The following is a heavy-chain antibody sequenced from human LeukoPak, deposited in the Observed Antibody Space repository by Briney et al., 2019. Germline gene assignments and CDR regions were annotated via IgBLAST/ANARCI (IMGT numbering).Heavy chain of an antibody. D-gene: IGHD3-22*01. CDR2: ISSSSSTI. CDR3: ARASPILRGLPDY. J-gene: IGHJ4*02. CDR1: GFTFSSYS. V-gene: IGHV3-48*04. Sequence: PGGSLRLSCAASGFTFSSYSMNWVRQAPGKGLEWVSYISSSSSTIYYADSVKGRFTISRDNAKNSLYLQMNSLRAEDTAVYYCARASPILRGLPDYWGQGTLVTVSS.